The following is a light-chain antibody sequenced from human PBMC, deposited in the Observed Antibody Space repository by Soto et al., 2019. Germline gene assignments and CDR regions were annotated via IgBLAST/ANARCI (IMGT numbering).Light chain of an antibody. CDR1: QSVSGSY. J-gene: IGKJ1*01. Sequence: EIVLTQSPATLSLSPGERATLSCRASQSVSGSYLAWYQQKPGQAPRRLMYGASSRATGIPDRFSGSGSGTDFTRAISRLEPEDFAVYYCQQYCRTRWTFGQGTKVDIK. CDR3: QQYCRTRWT. CDR2: GAS. V-gene: IGKV3-20*01.